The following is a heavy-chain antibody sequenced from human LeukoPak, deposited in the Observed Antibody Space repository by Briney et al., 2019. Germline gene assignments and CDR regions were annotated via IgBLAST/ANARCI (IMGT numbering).Heavy chain of an antibody. Sequence: ASVKGSCKASGYTFTSYYMHWVRQAPGQGLEWMGIINPSGGSTSYAQKFQGRVTMTRDTSTSTVYMELSSLRSEDTAVYYCARQNTAMADIDYWGQGTLVTVSS. J-gene: IGHJ4*02. V-gene: IGHV1-46*01. CDR1: GYTFTSYY. CDR2: INPSGGST. CDR3: ARQNTAMADIDY. D-gene: IGHD5-18*01.